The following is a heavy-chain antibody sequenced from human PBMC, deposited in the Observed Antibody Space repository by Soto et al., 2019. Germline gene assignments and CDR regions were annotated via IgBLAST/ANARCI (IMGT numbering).Heavy chain of an antibody. CDR2: ISGSGSNT. CDR3: AKGGITLVRGSFDY. V-gene: IGHV3-23*01. Sequence: GGSLRLSCAVSGFSLSNYAMSWVRQAPGKGLEWVSAISGSGSNTYYIDSVKGRFTISRDKSKTTLFLQMNNLRAEDTAVYYRAKGGITLVRGSFDYCGQGALVTVSS. D-gene: IGHD3-10*01. J-gene: IGHJ4*02. CDR1: GFSLSNYA.